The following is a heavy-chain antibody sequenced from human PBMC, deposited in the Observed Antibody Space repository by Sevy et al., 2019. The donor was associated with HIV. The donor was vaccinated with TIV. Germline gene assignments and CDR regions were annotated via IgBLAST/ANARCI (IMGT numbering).Heavy chain of an antibody. J-gene: IGHJ4*02. V-gene: IGHV3-53*01. D-gene: IGHD2-2*01. CDR2: IYTGGGI. CDR3: VRGLLFSSSWSDY. Sequence: GGCLRLSCAASGFTVSNTYMSWVRQAPGKGLEWVSVIYTGGGIDYADSMKGRFTISRDNSKNTLYFQMNSLRTEDTAVYYCVRGLLFSSSWSDYWGQGTLVTVSS. CDR1: GFTVSNTY.